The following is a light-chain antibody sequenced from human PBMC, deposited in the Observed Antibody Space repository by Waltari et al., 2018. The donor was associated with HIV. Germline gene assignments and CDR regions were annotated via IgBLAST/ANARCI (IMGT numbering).Light chain of an antibody. CDR1: QGLLYSSNNKNY. CDR3: QQYYTIPLT. J-gene: IGKJ4*01. Sequence: DIVRTQSPDSLAVSLGERATINCKSSQGLLYSSNNKNYLAWYQQKPRQPPKLLIYWASTRESGVPERFRGSGSGTDFTLTISSLQAEDVAVYYCQQYYTIPLTFGGGTKVEIK. V-gene: IGKV4-1*01. CDR2: WAS.